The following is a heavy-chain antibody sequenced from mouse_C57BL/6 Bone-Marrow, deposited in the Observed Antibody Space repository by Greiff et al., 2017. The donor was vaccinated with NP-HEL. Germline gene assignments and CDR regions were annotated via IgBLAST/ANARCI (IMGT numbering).Heavy chain of an antibody. CDR3: AREYGSSYPAWFAY. CDR1: GYSFTGYY. CDR2: INPSTGGT. V-gene: IGHV1-42*01. Sequence: VQLQQSGPELVKPGASVKISCTASGYSFTGYYMNWVKQSPEKSLEWIGEINPSTGGTTYNQKFKAKATLTVDKDSSTAYMQLKSMTAEDSAVYYCAREYGSSYPAWFAYWGQGTLVTVSA. J-gene: IGHJ3*01. D-gene: IGHD1-1*01.